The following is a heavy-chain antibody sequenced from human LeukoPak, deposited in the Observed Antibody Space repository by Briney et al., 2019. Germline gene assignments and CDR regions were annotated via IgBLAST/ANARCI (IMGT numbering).Heavy chain of an antibody. CDR1: GFTFSSYA. Sequence: GGSLRLSCAASGFTFSSYAMSWVRQAPGKGLEWVSAISGSGGSTYYADSVKGRFTISRDNSKNTLYLQMNSLRAEDTAVYYCAKDEPRGYSSSWYFSGDAFDIWGQGTMVTVSS. D-gene: IGHD6-13*01. CDR3: AKDEPRGYSSSWYFSGDAFDI. J-gene: IGHJ3*02. V-gene: IGHV3-23*01. CDR2: ISGSGGST.